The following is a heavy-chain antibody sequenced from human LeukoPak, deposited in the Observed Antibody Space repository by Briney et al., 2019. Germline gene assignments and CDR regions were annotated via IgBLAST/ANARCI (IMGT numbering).Heavy chain of an antibody. V-gene: IGHV4-59*01. CDR3: ARDLGFCSSTSCYPWFDP. Sequence: SETLSLTCTVSGGSITSYYWSWIRLPPGKGLEWIGYIYYSGYTNYNPSLRSRVTISLDTSKNQFSLQLSSVTAADTAVYYCARDLGFCSSTSCYPWFDPWGQGTLVTVSS. CDR2: IYYSGYT. J-gene: IGHJ5*02. D-gene: IGHD2-2*01. CDR1: GGSITSYY.